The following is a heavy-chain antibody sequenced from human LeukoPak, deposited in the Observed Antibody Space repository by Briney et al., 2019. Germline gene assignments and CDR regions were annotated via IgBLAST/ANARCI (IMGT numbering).Heavy chain of an antibody. Sequence: ASVKVSCKASGYTFTNYHINWVRQAPGQGLEGMGWINPNTGDKCYAQKFQGRVSINSGTSISTAYMELGSRRAEDTAVYFCARTTSLTASGYDYWGQGTLVTVSS. D-gene: IGHD4-17*01. CDR2: INPNTGDK. CDR3: ARTTSLTASGYDY. J-gene: IGHJ4*02. V-gene: IGHV1-8*03. CDR1: GYTFTNYH.